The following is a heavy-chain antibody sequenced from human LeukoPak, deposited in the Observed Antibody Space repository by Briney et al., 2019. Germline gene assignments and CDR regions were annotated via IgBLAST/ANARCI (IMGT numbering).Heavy chain of an antibody. D-gene: IGHD2-2*03. CDR1: GGSISSYY. Sequence: PSETLSLTCTVSGGSISSYYWSWIRQPPGKGLEWIGYIYYSGSTNYNPSLKSRVTISVDTSKDQFSLKLSSVTAADTAVYYCASGYCSSTSCYGGRAFDIWGQGTMVTVSS. V-gene: IGHV4-59*01. CDR3: ASGYCSSTSCYGGRAFDI. CDR2: IYYSGST. J-gene: IGHJ3*02.